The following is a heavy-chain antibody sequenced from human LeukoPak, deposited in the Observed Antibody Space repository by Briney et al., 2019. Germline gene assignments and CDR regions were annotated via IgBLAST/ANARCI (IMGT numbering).Heavy chain of an antibody. CDR2: IKQDGSEK. CDR1: GFPLSSYW. CDR3: ARGRAFDI. V-gene: IGHV3-7*01. J-gene: IGHJ3*02. Sequence: GGSLRLSCAASGFPLSSYWMSWVRQAPGEGLEWVANIKQDGSEKYYVDSVKGRFTISRDNAKNSLYLQMNSLRAEDTAVYYCARGRAFDIWGQGTMVTVSS.